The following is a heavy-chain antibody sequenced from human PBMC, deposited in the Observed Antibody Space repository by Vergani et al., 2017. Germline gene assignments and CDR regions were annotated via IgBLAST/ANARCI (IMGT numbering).Heavy chain of an antibody. D-gene: IGHD3-10*01. CDR3: AKAGSVTSGSLQYNFYMDV. V-gene: IGHV3-30*18. CDR2: ISNDGSKK. J-gene: IGHJ6*03. Sequence: QVQLAESGGGRVQPGRSLRLSCAASGCSFSSHAIHWVRQAPGKGLEWVAVISNDGSKKYYADSVKGRVTISRDNSKNTLDLQMNSLRTQDTAVYYCAKAGSVTSGSLQYNFYMDVWGKGTTVTVS. CDR1: GCSFSSHA.